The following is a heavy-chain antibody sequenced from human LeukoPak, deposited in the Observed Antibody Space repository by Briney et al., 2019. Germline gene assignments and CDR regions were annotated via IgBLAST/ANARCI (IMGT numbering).Heavy chain of an antibody. CDR2: IYSGGST. CDR3: ARDLVTTIVVPYDF. CDR1: GFTVSSNY. D-gene: IGHD3-22*01. Sequence: GGSLRLSCAASGFTVSSNYMSWVRQAPGKGLEWVSVIYSGGSTYYADSVKGRFTISRDNAKNPLYLQLDSLRAEDTAVYYCARDLVTTIVVPYDFWGQGTLVTVSS. V-gene: IGHV3-66*01. J-gene: IGHJ4*02.